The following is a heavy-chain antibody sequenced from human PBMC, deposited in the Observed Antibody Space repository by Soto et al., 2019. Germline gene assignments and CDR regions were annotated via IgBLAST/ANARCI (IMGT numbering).Heavy chain of an antibody. CDR3: ARQIYDSDTGPNFQYYFDS. Sequence: GESLKISCNGSGYIFAGYWITWVRQKPGKGLEGMGRIDPSDSQTYYSPSFRGHVTISATKSITTVFLQWSSLRASDTAMYYCARQIYDSDTGPNFQYYFDSWGQGTPVTVSS. CDR2: IDPSDSQT. V-gene: IGHV5-10-1*01. CDR1: GYIFAGYW. D-gene: IGHD3-22*01. J-gene: IGHJ4*02.